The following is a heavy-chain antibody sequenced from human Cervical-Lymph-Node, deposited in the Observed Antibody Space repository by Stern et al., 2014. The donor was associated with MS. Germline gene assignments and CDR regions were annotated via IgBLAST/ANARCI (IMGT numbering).Heavy chain of an antibody. J-gene: IGHJ3*02. CDR3: TTDSLRPI. Sequence: DQLVESGGGVVQPGRSLRLSCTTSGFNFSSYAMHWVRQAPGKGLRWVAFIWSDGSKTHFADSVKGRFTISRDNSKNTLYLQMSSLRAEDTAVYYCTTDSLRPIWGQGTMVTVSS. V-gene: IGHV3-33*01. CDR2: IWSDGSKT. CDR1: GFNFSSYA.